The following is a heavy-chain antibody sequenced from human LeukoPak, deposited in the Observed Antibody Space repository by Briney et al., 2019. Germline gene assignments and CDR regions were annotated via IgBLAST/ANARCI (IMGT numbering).Heavy chain of an antibody. V-gene: IGHV3-9*01. CDR3: AKVRGTYSSGFFFDS. D-gene: IGHD6-19*01. CDR1: GFTFNDYA. J-gene: IGHJ4*02. CDR2: ISNNRGYI. Sequence: PGRSLTLSCAASGFTFNDYAMHWVRQPPGKGLEWLSIISNNRGYIDYADSVKGRFTFSRDNNEDSVYLQMNSLRPEHTAIYFCAKVRGTYSSGFFFDSWGQGALVTVSS.